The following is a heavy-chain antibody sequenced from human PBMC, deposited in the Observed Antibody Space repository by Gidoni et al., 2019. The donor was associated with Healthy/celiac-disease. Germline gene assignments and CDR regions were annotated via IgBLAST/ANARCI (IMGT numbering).Heavy chain of an antibody. Sequence: QVQLQESGPGLVKPSETLSLTCTVSGYSISSGYYWGWIRQPPGKGLEWIGSIYHSGSTYYNPSLKSRVTISVDTSKNQFSLKLSSVTAADTAVYYCARDRDIAVAGVDYWGQGTLVTVSS. V-gene: IGHV4-38-2*02. D-gene: IGHD6-19*01. CDR1: GYSISSGYY. CDR3: ARDRDIAVAGVDY. J-gene: IGHJ4*02. CDR2: IYHSGST.